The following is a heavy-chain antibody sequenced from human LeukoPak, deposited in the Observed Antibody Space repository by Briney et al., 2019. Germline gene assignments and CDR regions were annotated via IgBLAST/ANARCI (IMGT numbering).Heavy chain of an antibody. D-gene: IGHD3-22*01. CDR3: ARGDSGSSGNLLRDV. CDR2: INPKNGDT. J-gene: IGHJ6*02. CDR1: GYTFNDYY. V-gene: IGHV1-2*02. Sequence: ASVKVSCKASGYTFNDYYMHWVRQAPGQGLEWMGWINPKNGDTRYARKFKGRVTLTRDTSITTAYMDLSSLTSDDTAVYYCARGDSGSSGNLLRDVWGQGTSVTVSS.